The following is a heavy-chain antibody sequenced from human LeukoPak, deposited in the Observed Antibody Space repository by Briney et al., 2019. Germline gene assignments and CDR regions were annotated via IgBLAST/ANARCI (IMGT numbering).Heavy chain of an antibody. CDR2: INPSGGST. Sequence: VASVKVSCKASGYTFTSYYMHWVRQAPGQGLEWMGIINPSGGSTSYAQKFQGRVTMTRDMSTSTVYMELSSLRSEDTAVYYCARSPMYYYDSSGSLQSWGQGTLVTVSS. D-gene: IGHD3-22*01. CDR3: ARSPMYYYDSSGSLQS. J-gene: IGHJ4*02. V-gene: IGHV1-46*01. CDR1: GYTFTSYY.